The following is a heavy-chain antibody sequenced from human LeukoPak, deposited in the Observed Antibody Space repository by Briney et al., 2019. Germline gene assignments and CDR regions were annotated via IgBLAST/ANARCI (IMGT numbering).Heavy chain of an antibody. J-gene: IGHJ6*02. Sequence: GGSLRLSCAASGFTFSSYAMHWVRQAPGKGLEWVAVISYDGSNKYYADSVKGRFTISRDNSKNTLYLQMNSLRAEDTAVYYCARDFCDFWSGYYGGGYYYYGMDVWGQGTTVTVSS. CDR3: ARDFCDFWSGYYGGGYYYYGMDV. D-gene: IGHD3-3*01. CDR2: ISYDGSNK. V-gene: IGHV3-30-3*01. CDR1: GFTFSSYA.